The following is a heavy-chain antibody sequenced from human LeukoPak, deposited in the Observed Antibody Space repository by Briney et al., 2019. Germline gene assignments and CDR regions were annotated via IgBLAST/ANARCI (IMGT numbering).Heavy chain of an antibody. V-gene: IGHV4-34*01. CDR3: ARRWNARLYNWFDP. D-gene: IGHD1-1*01. CDR1: GGSFSGYY. Sequence: SETLSLTCAVYGGSFSGYYWNWIRQSPGKGLEWIGEINQSGSTSYNPSLKSRVTISVDTSKNHFTLKVSSVTAADTAVYYCARRWNARLYNWFDPWGQGTLVTVSS. CDR2: INQSGST. J-gene: IGHJ5*02.